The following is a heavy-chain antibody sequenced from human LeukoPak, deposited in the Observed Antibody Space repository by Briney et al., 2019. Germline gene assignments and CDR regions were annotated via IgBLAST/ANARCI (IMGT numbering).Heavy chain of an antibody. CDR3: ARDSSGYQ. Sequence: QTGGSLRLSCAASGFTFSTYWMSWVRQAPGKGLEWVANIKEDGSEKYYGDSVKGRFTISRDNAKNSLYLEMNGLRVEDTAVYYCARDSSGYQWGQGTLVTVSS. V-gene: IGHV3-7*01. J-gene: IGHJ4*02. CDR2: IKEDGSEK. CDR1: GFTFSTYW. D-gene: IGHD3-22*01.